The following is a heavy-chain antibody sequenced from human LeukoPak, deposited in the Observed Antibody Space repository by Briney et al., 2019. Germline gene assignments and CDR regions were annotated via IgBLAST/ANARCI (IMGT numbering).Heavy chain of an antibody. CDR2: IYSSGST. V-gene: IGHV4-39*01. CDR1: GGSISSSSNY. Sequence: SETLSLTCTVSGGSISSSSNYCGCIRPPPRKGLEWIGSIYSSGSTYYNPSLTSRVTVSVDTSKNQFSLTLSSVTAADTAVYYCATHGSYYDYWGQGTLVTVSS. CDR3: ATHGSYYDY. J-gene: IGHJ4*02. D-gene: IGHD3-10*01.